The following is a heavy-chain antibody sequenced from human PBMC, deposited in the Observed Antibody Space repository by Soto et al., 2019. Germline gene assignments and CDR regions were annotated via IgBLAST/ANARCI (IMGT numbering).Heavy chain of an antibody. CDR1: GGSISSYY. V-gene: IGHV4-59*01. Sequence: SETPSLTCTVSGGSISSYYWSWIRQPPGKGLEWIGYIYYSGSTNYNPSLKSRVTISVDTSKNQFSLKLSSVTAADTAVYYCARGAFSGWLDYWGQGTLVTVSS. J-gene: IGHJ4*02. D-gene: IGHD6-19*01. CDR3: ARGAFSGWLDY. CDR2: IYYSGST.